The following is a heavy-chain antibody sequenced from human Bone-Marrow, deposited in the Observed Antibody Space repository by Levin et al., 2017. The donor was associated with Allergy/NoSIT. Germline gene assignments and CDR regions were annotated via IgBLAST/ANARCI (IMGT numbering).Heavy chain of an antibody. CDR2: ISWNRGNI. Sequence: GGSLRLSCVASGFTFDDYAMHWVRQAPGKGLEWVSVISWNRGNIGYADSVKGRFTISRDNTKNSLYLQMNSLRLEDTALYYCAKEHISSYCSKVHDLDAWRQGTAVTVYS. D-gene: IGHD6-13*01. CDR3: AKEHISSYCSKVHDLDA. J-gene: IGHJ6*02. CDR1: GFTFDDYA. V-gene: IGHV3-9*01.